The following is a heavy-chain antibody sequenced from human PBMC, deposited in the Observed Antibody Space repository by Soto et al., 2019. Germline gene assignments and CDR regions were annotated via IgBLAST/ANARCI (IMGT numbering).Heavy chain of an antibody. CDR3: ARDRGSGWYWNAFDI. D-gene: IGHD6-19*01. CDR1: GFTFSSYS. J-gene: IGHJ3*02. CDR2: ISSSSSTI. V-gene: IGHV3-48*02. Sequence: GSLRLSCAASGFTFSSYSMNWVRQAPGKGLEWVSYISSSSSTIYYADSVKGRFTISRDNAKNSLYLQMNSLRDEDTAVYYCARDRGSGWYWNAFDIWGQGTMVTVSS.